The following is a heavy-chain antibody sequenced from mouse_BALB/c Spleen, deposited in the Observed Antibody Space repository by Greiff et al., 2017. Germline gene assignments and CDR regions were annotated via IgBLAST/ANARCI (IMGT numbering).Heavy chain of an antibody. CDR1: GFTFSSYG. Sequence: EVMLVESGGDLVKPGGSLKLSCAASGFTFSSYGMSWVRQTPDKRLEWVATISSGGSYTYYPDSVKGRFTISRDNAKNTLYLQMSSLKSEDTAMYYCARHPSYGYEKAWFAYWGQGTLVTVSA. D-gene: IGHD2-9*01. CDR3: ARHPSYGYEKAWFAY. J-gene: IGHJ3*01. CDR2: ISSGGSYT. V-gene: IGHV5-6*01.